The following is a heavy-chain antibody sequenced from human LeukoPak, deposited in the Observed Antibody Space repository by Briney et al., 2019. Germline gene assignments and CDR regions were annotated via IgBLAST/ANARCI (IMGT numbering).Heavy chain of an antibody. D-gene: IGHD6-13*01. Sequence: SETLSLTCTVSGGSINSYYWSWIRQPPGKGLEWIGYIYYSGSTNYNPSLKSRVTISVDTSKNQVSLKLSSVTAADTAVYYCARGSSSWFSSGMDVWGRGTTVTVSS. CDR2: IYYSGST. V-gene: IGHV4-59*01. CDR1: GGSINSYY. CDR3: ARGSSSWFSSGMDV. J-gene: IGHJ6*02.